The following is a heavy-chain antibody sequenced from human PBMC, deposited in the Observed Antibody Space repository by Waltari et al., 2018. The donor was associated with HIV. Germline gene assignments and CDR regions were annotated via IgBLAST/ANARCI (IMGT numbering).Heavy chain of an antibody. CDR1: GDSVSSDTAA. Sequence: QVKLQQSGPGLVAASHSIFLACVISGDSVSSDTAAWNWVRQSPAGGLQWLGKTYHRSEWHHVYSVSLKGRMVINSDTEKNQFSLHLSSVTPGDTATYYCVRDSFGFDTWGEGTLVAVPP. J-gene: IGHJ5*02. D-gene: IGHD3-3*01. V-gene: IGHV6-1*01. CDR2: TYHRSEWHH. CDR3: VRDSFGFDT.